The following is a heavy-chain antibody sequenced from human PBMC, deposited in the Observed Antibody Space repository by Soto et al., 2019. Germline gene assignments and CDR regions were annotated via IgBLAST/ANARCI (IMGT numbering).Heavy chain of an antibody. V-gene: IGHV1-3*01. D-gene: IGHD3-16*02. J-gene: IGHJ5*02. CDR2: INAGNGNT. CDR1: GYTFTSYA. CDR3: ARDSDGYDYVWGSYRGRWFDP. Sequence: ASVKVSCKASGYTFTSYAMHWVRQAPGQRLEWMGWINAGNGNTKYSQKFQGRVTITRDTSASTAYMELSSLRSEDTAVYYCARDSDGYDYVWGSYRGRWFDPWGQGTLVTVSS.